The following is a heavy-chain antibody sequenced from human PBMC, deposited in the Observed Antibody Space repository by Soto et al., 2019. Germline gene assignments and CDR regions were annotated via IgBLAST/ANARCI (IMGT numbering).Heavy chain of an antibody. CDR1: GGSISSSSYY. J-gene: IGHJ5*02. V-gene: IGHV4-39*01. D-gene: IGHD3-9*01. Sequence: QLQLQESGPGLVKPSETLSLTYTVSGGSISSSSYYWGWIRQPPGKGLEWIGSIYYSGSTYYNPSLKSRVTISVDTSKNQFSLKLSSVTAADTAVYYCARQTTIHSKRGWFDPWGQGTLVTVSS. CDR3: ARQTTIHSKRGWFDP. CDR2: IYYSGST.